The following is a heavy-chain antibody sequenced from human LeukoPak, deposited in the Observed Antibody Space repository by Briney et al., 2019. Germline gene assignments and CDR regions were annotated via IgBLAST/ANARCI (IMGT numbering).Heavy chain of an antibody. J-gene: IGHJ4*02. CDR1: GGSINIYY. CDR2: MHSSGST. D-gene: IGHD3-22*01. Sequence: SETLSLTCTVSGGSINIYYWNWIRQPAGKGLEWIGRMHSSGSTNYNPSFKSRVTMSVDTSNNQFSLKLRSVTAADTAMYFCARGYYDSTGYYYPSFDYSGQGTLVTVSS. V-gene: IGHV4-4*07. CDR3: ARGYYDSTGYYYPSFDY.